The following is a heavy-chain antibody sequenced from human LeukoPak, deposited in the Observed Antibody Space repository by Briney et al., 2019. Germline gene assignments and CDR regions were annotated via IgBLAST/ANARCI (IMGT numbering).Heavy chain of an antibody. J-gene: IGHJ4*02. CDR2: IYSGGST. CDR3: ARGSTAVADFDY. D-gene: IGHD6-19*01. CDR1: GFTFSSYA. Sequence: GGSLRLSCAASGFTFSSYAMSWVRQAPGKGLEWVSVIYSGGSTYYADSVKGRFTISRDNSKNTLYLQMNSLRAEDTAVYYCARGSTAVADFDYWGQGTLVTVSS. V-gene: IGHV3-53*01.